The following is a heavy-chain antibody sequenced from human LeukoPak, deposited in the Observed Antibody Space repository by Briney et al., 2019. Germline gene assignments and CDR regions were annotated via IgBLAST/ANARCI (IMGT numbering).Heavy chain of an antibody. D-gene: IGHD2-2*01. J-gene: IGHJ1*01. CDR2: ISYDGSNK. CDR1: GCTFSSYA. Sequence: PGRSLRLSCAASGCTFSSYAMHWVRQAPGKGLEWVAVISYDGSNKYYADSVKGRFTISRDNSKNTLYLQMNSLRAEDTAVYYCARDSCSSTSCYFEYFQHWGQGTLVTVSS. V-gene: IGHV3-30*04. CDR3: ARDSCSSTSCYFEYFQH.